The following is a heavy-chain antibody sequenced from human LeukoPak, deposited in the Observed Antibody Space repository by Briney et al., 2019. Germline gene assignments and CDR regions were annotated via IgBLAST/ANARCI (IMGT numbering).Heavy chain of an antibody. CDR1: GFTFSSFA. J-gene: IGHJ4*02. D-gene: IGHD6-13*01. CDR3: ARGPGSTSWPFDY. Sequence: PGGSLRLSCEASGFTFSSFAMHWVRQAPGKGLEWVALIPFDGIKTDYADSVKGRFTISRDNSKSMLYLELNSLRVEDTALYYCARGPGSTSWPFDYWGQGTLVTVSS. V-gene: IGHV3-30*03. CDR2: IPFDGIKT.